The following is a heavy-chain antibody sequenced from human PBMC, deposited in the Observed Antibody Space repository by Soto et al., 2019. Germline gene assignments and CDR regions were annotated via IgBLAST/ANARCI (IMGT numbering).Heavy chain of an antibody. Sequence: QVQLVQSGAEVKKPGASVKVSCKASGYTFTSYYMHWVRQAPGQGLEWMGVINPSGGSTGYAQKVQGRVTMTRDTSTSTVYMELSSLGAEDTAVYYCARDRGRAAAGEYHYYGMDVWGQGTTVTVSS. D-gene: IGHD6-13*01. CDR2: INPSGGST. CDR1: GYTFTSYY. J-gene: IGHJ6*02. CDR3: ARDRGRAAAGEYHYYGMDV. V-gene: IGHV1-46*01.